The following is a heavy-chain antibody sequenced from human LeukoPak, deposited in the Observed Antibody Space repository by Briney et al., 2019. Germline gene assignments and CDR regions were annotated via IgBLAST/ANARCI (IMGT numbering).Heavy chain of an antibody. CDR2: IYISGST. D-gene: IGHD6-13*01. Sequence: KPSETLSLTCTVSGGSISSYYWSWIRQPAGKGLEWIGLIYISGSTNYKPSLKSRLTMSVDTSKNQFSLKLSSVTAADTAVYYCARASGAAAPDWFDPWGQGTLVTVSS. V-gene: IGHV4-4*07. CDR1: GGSISSYY. CDR3: ARASGAAAPDWFDP. J-gene: IGHJ5*02.